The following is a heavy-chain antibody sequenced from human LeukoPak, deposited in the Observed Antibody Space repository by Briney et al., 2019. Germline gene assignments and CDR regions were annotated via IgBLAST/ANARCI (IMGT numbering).Heavy chain of an antibody. CDR2: ISVGGQNT. CDR3: AKDLDSTGLFNGFNH. V-gene: IGHV3-23*01. Sequence: GGSLRLSCAASGFTFSTYAMNWVRQAPGKGLDWVSTISVGGQNTHYADSVKGRFTISRDDSKNTLYLEMNSLRVEDTALYYCAKDLDSTGLFNGFNHWGQGTLVTVSS. J-gene: IGHJ1*01. D-gene: IGHD3-22*01. CDR1: GFTFSTYA.